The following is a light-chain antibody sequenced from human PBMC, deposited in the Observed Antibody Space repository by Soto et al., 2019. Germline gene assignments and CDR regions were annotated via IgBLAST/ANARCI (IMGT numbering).Light chain of an antibody. J-gene: IGKJ3*01. CDR1: QSVSSY. Sequence: EIVLTQSPATLSLSPGERATLSCRASQSVSSYLAWYHQKPGQAPRLLIYDASNRATGIPARFSGSGSGTEFTLTISSLEPEDFAVYYCQQRSNWPIFTFGPGTKVDIK. CDR2: DAS. V-gene: IGKV3-11*01. CDR3: QQRSNWPIFT.